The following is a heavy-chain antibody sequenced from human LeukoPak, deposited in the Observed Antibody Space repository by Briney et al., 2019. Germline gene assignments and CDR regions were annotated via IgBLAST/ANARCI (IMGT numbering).Heavy chain of an antibody. CDR3: ARGDGDWGGTFYFDY. V-gene: IGHV4-61*02. CDR2: IYTSGST. CDR1: GGSISSGSYY. J-gene: IGHJ4*02. D-gene: IGHD1-26*01. Sequence: SSETLSLTCTVSGGSISSGSYYWSWIRQPAGKGLEWIGRIYTSGSTNYNPSLKSRVTISVDTSKNQFSLKLSSVTAADTAVYYCARGDGDWGGTFYFDYWGQGTLVTVSS.